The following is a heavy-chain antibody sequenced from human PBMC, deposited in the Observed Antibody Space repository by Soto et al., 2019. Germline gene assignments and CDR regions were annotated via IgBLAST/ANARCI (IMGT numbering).Heavy chain of an antibody. Sequence: QVQLVESGGGVVQPGRSLRLSCAASGFTFSSYGMHWVRQAPGRGLEWVAVIWYDGSNKYSADSVKGRFTISRDNSKNTLYLQMDSLRAEDTAVYYCARGLTGYDIFTGYYRGFYYYGMDVWGQGTTVTVSS. CDR2: IWYDGSNK. V-gene: IGHV3-33*01. CDR1: GFTFSSYG. D-gene: IGHD3-9*01. CDR3: ARGLTGYDIFTGYYRGFYYYGMDV. J-gene: IGHJ6*02.